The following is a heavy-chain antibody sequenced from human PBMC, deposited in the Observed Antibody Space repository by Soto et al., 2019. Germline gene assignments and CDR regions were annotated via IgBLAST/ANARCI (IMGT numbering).Heavy chain of an antibody. D-gene: IGHD2-2*01. CDR1: GFTFSSYA. J-gene: IGHJ3*02. V-gene: IGHV3-23*01. Sequence: GGSLRLSCAASGFTFSSYAMTWVRQAPGKGLEWVSAISGNGGSIYYTDSVKGRFTTARDNSKNSLYLQMDSLRAEDTAVYYCAKVISLTSWYASDIWGQGTLVTVSS. CDR3: AKVISLTSWYASDI. CDR2: ISGNGGSI.